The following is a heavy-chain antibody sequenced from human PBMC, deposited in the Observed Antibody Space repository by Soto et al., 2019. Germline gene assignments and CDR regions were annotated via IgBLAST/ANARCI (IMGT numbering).Heavy chain of an antibody. CDR2: IYRGVST. CDR3: ARDRSDSSRADSFDV. V-gene: IGHV3-53*01. Sequence: GGSLRLSCAVSGFTVSNTYMSWVRQAPGKGLEWVAVIYRGVSTHYADSVKGRFTISRDDSKNTIYLQMNSLRAEDTAVYYCARDRSDSSRADSFDVWGQGTMVSVSS. D-gene: IGHD6-25*01. J-gene: IGHJ3*01. CDR1: GFTVSNTY.